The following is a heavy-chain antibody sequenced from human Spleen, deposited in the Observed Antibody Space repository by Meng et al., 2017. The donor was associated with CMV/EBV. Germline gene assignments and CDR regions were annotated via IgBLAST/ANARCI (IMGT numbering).Heavy chain of an antibody. Sequence: GESLKISCAASGFTFSGSAIHWVRQASGKGLEWVGRIRSKANSYATAFAASVKGRFTISRDNAKNTLYLQMNSLRAEDTAVYYCAREKLLGNYYYGMDVWGQGTTVTVSS. J-gene: IGHJ6*02. D-gene: IGHD2-15*01. CDR2: IRSKANSYAT. V-gene: IGHV3-73*01. CDR1: GFTFSGSA. CDR3: AREKLLGNYYYGMDV.